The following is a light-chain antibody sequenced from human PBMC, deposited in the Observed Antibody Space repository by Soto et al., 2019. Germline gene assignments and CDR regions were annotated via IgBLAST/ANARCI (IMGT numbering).Light chain of an antibody. CDR1: RSNVGGYNY. CDR2: DVS. CDR3: SSYTSSSPYG. J-gene: IGLJ1*01. Sequence: QSALTQPAPVSGSPGRSTTISCPGTRSNVGGYNYVSWYQQHPGKAPKLMIYDVSNRPSGVSNRFSGSKSGNTASLTISGLQAEDEADYYCSSYTSSSPYGFGTGTKVTVL. V-gene: IGLV2-14*01.